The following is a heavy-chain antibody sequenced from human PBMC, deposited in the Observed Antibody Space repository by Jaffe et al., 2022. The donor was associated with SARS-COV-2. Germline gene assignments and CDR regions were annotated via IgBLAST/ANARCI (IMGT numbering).Heavy chain of an antibody. J-gene: IGHJ5*02. V-gene: IGHV3-74*01. CDR1: GFSISNYW. CDR3: TKAGRGGGGYNWFDP. D-gene: IGHD3-16*01. Sequence: EVQLVESGGGLLQPGGSLRLSCAASGFSISNYWMHWVRQAPGQGLVWVSCINSDGSSTYYADSVKGRFTISRDNAKNTLYLQMNGLRAEDTAVYFCTKAGRGGGGYNWFDPWGQGTLVTVSS. CDR2: INSDGSST.